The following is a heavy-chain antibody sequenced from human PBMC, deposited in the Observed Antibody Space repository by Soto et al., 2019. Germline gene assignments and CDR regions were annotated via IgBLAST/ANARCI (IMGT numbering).Heavy chain of an antibody. CDR2: IYDSVSS. D-gene: IGHD5-12*01. V-gene: IGHV4-30-4*01. CDR3: AREKGYISGPKNFDY. CDR1: DGPISSGDYI. Sequence: SETLSLTYTVSDGPISSGDYIWSWIRQSPGKGLEWIGYIYDSVSSYYNPSLKSRVTMSVDTSKNQFSLKLSSVTAADTAVYYCAREKGYISGPKNFDYWGQGTLVTVSS. J-gene: IGHJ4*02.